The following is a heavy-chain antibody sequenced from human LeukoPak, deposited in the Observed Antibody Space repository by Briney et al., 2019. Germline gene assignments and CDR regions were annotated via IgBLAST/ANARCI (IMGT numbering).Heavy chain of an antibody. CDR3: TNEGDYYYFYYYMDV. D-gene: IGHD2-21*02. Sequence: GGSLRLSCAVSGVTFNDAWMSWVRQAPGKGLEWVGRIRRNSDHDSTDYAAPVKGRFTIFSDDSKNMVYLHMNSLHTEDTCTYFCTNEGDYYYFYYYMDVWGKGTTVTVSS. CDR2: IRRNSDHDST. J-gene: IGHJ6*03. V-gene: IGHV3-15*01. CDR1: GVTFNDAW.